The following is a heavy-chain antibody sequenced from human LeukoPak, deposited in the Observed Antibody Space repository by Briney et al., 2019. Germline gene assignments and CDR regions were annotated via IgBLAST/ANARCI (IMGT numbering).Heavy chain of an antibody. CDR2: IYSGGTT. V-gene: IGHV3-66*01. Sequence: PGGSLRLSCAASGFTVSSNYMSWVRQAPGKGLEWVSVIYSGGTTYYADSVKGRFTISRDNTKNTLYLQMNSLRAEDTAVYYCARDDDGEPFDYWGQGNLVTVSP. J-gene: IGHJ4*02. CDR3: ARDDDGEPFDY. D-gene: IGHD3-10*01. CDR1: GFTVSSNY.